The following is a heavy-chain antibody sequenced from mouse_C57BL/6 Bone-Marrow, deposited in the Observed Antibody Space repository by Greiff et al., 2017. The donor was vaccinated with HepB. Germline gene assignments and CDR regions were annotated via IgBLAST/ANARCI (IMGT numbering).Heavy chain of an antibody. Sequence: KESCKASGYTFTSYWMHWVKQRPGRGLEWIGRIDPNSGGTKYNEKFKSKATLTVDKPSSTAYMQLSSLTSEDSAVYYCARDLYGSSYYWYFDVWGTGTTVTVSS. CDR1: GYTFTSYW. CDR3: ARDLYGSSYYWYFDV. CDR2: IDPNSGGT. J-gene: IGHJ1*03. D-gene: IGHD1-1*01. V-gene: IGHV1-72*01.